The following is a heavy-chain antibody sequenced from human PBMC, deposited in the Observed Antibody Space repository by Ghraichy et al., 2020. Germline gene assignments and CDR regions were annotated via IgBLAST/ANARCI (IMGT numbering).Heavy chain of an antibody. V-gene: IGHV1-2*02. Sequence: ASVKVSCKASGYTFTGYYMHWVRQAPGQGLEWMGWINPNSGGTNYAQKFQGRVTMTRDTSISTAYMELSRLRSDDTAVYYCARDVAIRGFYDSSGYSLTFDYWGQGTLVTVSS. CDR2: INPNSGGT. J-gene: IGHJ4*02. CDR3: ARDVAIRGFYDSSGYSLTFDY. CDR1: GYTFTGYY. D-gene: IGHD3-22*01.